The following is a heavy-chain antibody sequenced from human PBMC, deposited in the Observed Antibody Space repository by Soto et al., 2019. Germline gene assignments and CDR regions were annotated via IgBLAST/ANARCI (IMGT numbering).Heavy chain of an antibody. CDR3: AKGDIAVVPVAPQYYNLDV. D-gene: IGHD2-2*01. Sequence: LRLSCGASGLIFRSYAMNWVRQAPGKGLEWVSGISDTGFNTYYADSVKGRFTVSRDNSKNTLYLQMNNLRAEDSAVYYCAKGDIAVVPVAPQYYNLDVWGQGTMVTV. V-gene: IGHV3-23*01. CDR2: ISDTGFNT. CDR1: GLIFRSYA. J-gene: IGHJ6*02.